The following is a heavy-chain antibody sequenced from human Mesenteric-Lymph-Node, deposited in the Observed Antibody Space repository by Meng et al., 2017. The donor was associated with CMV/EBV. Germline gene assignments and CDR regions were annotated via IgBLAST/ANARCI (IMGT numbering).Heavy chain of an antibody. J-gene: IGHJ4*02. Sequence: GSLRLSCTVSGGSISSSSYYWGWIRQPPGKGLEWIGSIYYSGSTYYNPSLKSRVTISVDTSKNQFSLKLSSVTAADTAVYYCASLRGSGYHPDYWGQGTLVTVSS. CDR1: GGSISSSSYY. CDR2: IYYSGST. D-gene: IGHD3-3*01. V-gene: IGHV4-39*07. CDR3: ASLRGSGYHPDY.